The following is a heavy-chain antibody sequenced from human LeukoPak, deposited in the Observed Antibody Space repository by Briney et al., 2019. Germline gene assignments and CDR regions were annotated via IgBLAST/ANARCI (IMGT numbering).Heavy chain of an antibody. CDR3: VVSDFWSGYYDHNWFGP. CDR1: GFTFNTYA. V-gene: IGHV3-23*01. J-gene: IGHJ5*02. Sequence: GGSLRLSCAASGFTFNTYAMHWVRQAPGKGLIWVSSINGAGSDTYYADSVKGRFSISRDNSRRTLYLQMSSLRAEDTAIYYCVVSDFWSGYYDHNWFGPWGQGILVTVSS. D-gene: IGHD3-3*01. CDR2: INGAGSDT.